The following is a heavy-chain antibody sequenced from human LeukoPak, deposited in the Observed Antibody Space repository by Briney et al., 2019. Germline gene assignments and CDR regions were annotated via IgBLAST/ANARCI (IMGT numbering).Heavy chain of an antibody. D-gene: IGHD6-6*01. CDR3: ARDWGSSSSQGHGAFDI. Sequence: GGSLRLSCAASGFTFSSYAMSWVRQAPGKGLEWVANIKQDGSEKYYVDSVKGRFTISRDNAKNSLYLQMNSLRAEDTAVYYCARDWGSSSSQGHGAFDIWGQGTMVTVSS. V-gene: IGHV3-7*01. CDR1: GFTFSSYA. J-gene: IGHJ3*02. CDR2: IKQDGSEK.